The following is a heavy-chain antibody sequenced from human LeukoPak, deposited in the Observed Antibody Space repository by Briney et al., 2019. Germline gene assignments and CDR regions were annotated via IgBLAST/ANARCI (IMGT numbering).Heavy chain of an antibody. CDR2: ICYSGSS. CDR3: ARTSYSGTYYWFDP. Sequence: PSETLSLTCTVSGGSISSYYWSWIRQPPGKGLEWIGYICYSGSSNYNPSLKSRVTISVDTSKTQFHLNLSSVTASDTAVYYCARTSYSGTYYWFDPWGQGTVVTVSS. V-gene: IGHV4-59*08. CDR1: GGSISSYY. J-gene: IGHJ5*02. D-gene: IGHD1-26*01.